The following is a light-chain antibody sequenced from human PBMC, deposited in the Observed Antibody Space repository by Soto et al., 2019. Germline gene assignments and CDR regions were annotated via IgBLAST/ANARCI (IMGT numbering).Light chain of an antibody. V-gene: IGKV3-20*01. Sequence: EIVLTQSPGTLSLSPGERATLSCRASQSVSSSYLAWYQQTPGQAPRLLIYGASSRATGIPDRFSGSGSGTDFTLTISRLEPEDFAVYYCQQYGSSPLLTFGGGTKVHIK. CDR3: QQYGSSPLLT. J-gene: IGKJ4*01. CDR1: QSVSSSY. CDR2: GAS.